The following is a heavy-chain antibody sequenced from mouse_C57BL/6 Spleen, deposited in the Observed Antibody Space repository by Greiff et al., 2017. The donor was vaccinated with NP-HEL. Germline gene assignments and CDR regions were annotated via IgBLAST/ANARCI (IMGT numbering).Heavy chain of an antibody. CDR1: GFTFSDFY. J-gene: IGHJ4*01. Sequence: DVMLVESGGGLVQSGRSLRLSCATSGFTFSDFYMEWVRQAPGKGLEWIAASRNKANDYTTEYSASVKGRFIVSRDTSQSILYLQMNALRAEDTAIYYCARDLRPYYAMDYWGQGTSVTVSS. CDR3: ARDLRPYYAMDY. CDR2: SRNKANDYTT. V-gene: IGHV7-1*01. D-gene: IGHD3-2*02.